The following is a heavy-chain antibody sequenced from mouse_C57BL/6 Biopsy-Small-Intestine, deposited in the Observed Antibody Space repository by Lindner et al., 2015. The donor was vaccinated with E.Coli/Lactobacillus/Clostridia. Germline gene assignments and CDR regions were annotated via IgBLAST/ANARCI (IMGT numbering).Heavy chain of an antibody. CDR3: TRGYYSNYLYALDY. D-gene: IGHD2-5*01. V-gene: IGHV1-58*01. J-gene: IGHJ4*01. CDR1: GYIFTNYG. Sequence: VQLQESGTEPVRPGSSVKMSCKTSGYIFTNYGISWVKQRPGQGLEWIGYIYIGNGYTEYNEKFKGKATLTSDTSSSTAYMQLSSLTSEDSAIYFCTRGYYSNYLYALDYWGQGTSVTVSS. CDR2: IYIGNGYT.